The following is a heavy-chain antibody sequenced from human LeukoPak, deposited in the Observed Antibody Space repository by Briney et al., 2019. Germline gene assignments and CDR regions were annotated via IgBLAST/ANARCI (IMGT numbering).Heavy chain of an antibody. V-gene: IGHV4-39*01. J-gene: IGHJ6*03. D-gene: IGHD1-26*01. Sequence: PSETLSLTCTVSGGSISSSSYYWDWTRQPPGKGLEWIGSIYYSGSTYYNPSLKSRVTISVDTSKNQFSLKLSSVTAADTAVYYCARGGSGSYDYYYHYMDVWGKGTTVTVSS. CDR3: ARGGSGSYDYYYHYMDV. CDR1: GGSISSSSYY. CDR2: IYYSGST.